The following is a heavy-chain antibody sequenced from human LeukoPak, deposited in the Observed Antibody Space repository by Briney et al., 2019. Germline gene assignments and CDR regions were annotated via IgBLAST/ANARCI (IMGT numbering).Heavy chain of an antibody. CDR1: GYTFITYY. D-gene: IGHD2-15*01. J-gene: IGHJ4*02. V-gene: IGHV1-46*01. Sequence: ASVTVSCKASGYTFITYYMHWVRQAPGQGLEGMGVIDPSGGSTNYARKFQGRVTMTSDTSTSTVYMELSSLRSEDTAVYYCARGFCSGGSCYSYDYWGQGTLVTVSS. CDR2: IDPSGGST. CDR3: ARGFCSGGSCYSYDY.